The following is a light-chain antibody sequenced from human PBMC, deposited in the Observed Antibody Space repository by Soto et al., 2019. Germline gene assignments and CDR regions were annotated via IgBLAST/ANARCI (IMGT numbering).Light chain of an antibody. CDR3: QQSYSTRT. CDR1: QSISTN. CDR2: AAS. V-gene: IGKV1-39*01. Sequence: DIQMTQSPSSLSASVGDRVTITCRASQSISTNLNWFQQKPGKAPKLLIYAASSLQSGVPSRFSGSGSGTDFTLTISSLQPEDFATYYFQQSYSTRTFDQGTKL. J-gene: IGKJ1*01.